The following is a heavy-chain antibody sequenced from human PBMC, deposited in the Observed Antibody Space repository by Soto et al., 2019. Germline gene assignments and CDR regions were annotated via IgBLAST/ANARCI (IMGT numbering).Heavy chain of an antibody. CDR2: MNPNSGNT. CDR3: ARGRIGSRFLEWLSPNDAFDI. Sequence: ASVKVSCKASGYTFTSYDINWVRQATGQGLEWMGWMNPNSGNTGYAQKFQGRVTMTRNTSISTAYMELSSLRSEDTAVYYCARGRIGSRFLEWLSPNDAFDIWGQGTMVT. J-gene: IGHJ3*02. V-gene: IGHV1-8*01. D-gene: IGHD3-3*01. CDR1: GYTFTSYD.